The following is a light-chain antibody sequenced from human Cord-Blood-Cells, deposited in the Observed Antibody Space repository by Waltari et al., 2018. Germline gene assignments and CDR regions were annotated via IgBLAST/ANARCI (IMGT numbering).Light chain of an antibody. V-gene: IGLV2-23*02. CDR2: EVS. J-gene: IGLJ2*01. CDR1: SCDVGSYNL. Sequence: QSALTQPASVSGSPGQSITISCTGTSCDVGSYNLVSWYQQHPGKAPKLMLYEVSKRPSGVSNRFSGSKSGNTASLTISGLQAEDEAYYYCCSYAGSSTVFGGGTKLTVL. CDR3: CSYAGSSTV.